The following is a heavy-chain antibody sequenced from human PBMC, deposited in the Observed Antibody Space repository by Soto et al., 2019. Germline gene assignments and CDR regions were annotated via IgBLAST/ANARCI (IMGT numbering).Heavy chain of an antibody. D-gene: IGHD2-21*02. CDR3: ARRGGVVPASLNYYYYGMHV. CDR2: IIPIFGTA. Sequence: QVQLVQSGAEVKKPGSSVKVSCKASGGTFSSYAISWVRQAPGQGLEWMGGIIPIFGTANYAQKFQGRVTITADDSTSTAYMELSSLSSEDTAVYYCARRGGVVPASLNYYYYGMHVWGQGTTVTVSS. J-gene: IGHJ6*02. CDR1: GGTFSSYA. V-gene: IGHV1-69*12.